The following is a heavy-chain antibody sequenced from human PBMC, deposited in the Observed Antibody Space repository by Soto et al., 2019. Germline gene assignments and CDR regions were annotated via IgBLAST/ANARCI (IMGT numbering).Heavy chain of an antibody. Sequence: GGSLRLSCAASGFTFSSYGMHWVRQAPGKGLEWVAVISYDGSNKYYADSVKGRFTISRDNSKNTLYLQMNSLRAEDTALYYCAKGGVLLWFGELLYGPPRYMDVWGKGTTVTVSS. D-gene: IGHD3-10*01. V-gene: IGHV3-30*18. CDR1: GFTFSSYG. J-gene: IGHJ6*03. CDR3: AKGGVLLWFGELLYGPPRYMDV. CDR2: ISYDGSNK.